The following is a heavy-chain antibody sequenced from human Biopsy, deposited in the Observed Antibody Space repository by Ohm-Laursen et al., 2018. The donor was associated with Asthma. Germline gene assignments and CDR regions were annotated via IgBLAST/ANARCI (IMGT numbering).Heavy chain of an antibody. V-gene: IGHV1-24*01. D-gene: IGHD4-17*01. Sequence: GASVKVSCKISGYSLTDLSMHWVRQAPGQGLEWMGGHDHEEGGTVNAWRFQGRVTMTEDTSTDTAYMELSSLSPDDTAVYCCASDFPKDYVRYNFQFWGQGTLVTVSS. CDR3: ASDFPKDYVRYNFQF. CDR2: HDHEEGGT. CDR1: GYSLTDLS. J-gene: IGHJ4*02.